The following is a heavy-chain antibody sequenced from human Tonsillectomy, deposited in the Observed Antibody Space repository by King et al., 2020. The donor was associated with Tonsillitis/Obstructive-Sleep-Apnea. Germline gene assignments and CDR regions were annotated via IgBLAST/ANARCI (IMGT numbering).Heavy chain of an antibody. CDR3: ARTYYSSGYNWHY. Sequence: QLQESGPGLVKPSETLSLTCTVSGGSIRSSSYYWGGIRQPPGKGLEWIGNIFYSGTTNYNPSLKSRVIMSVDTSKNQLSLKLSSVTHADTAVYYCARTYYSSGYNWHYWGQGTLVTVSS. CDR1: GGSIRSSSYY. V-gene: IGHV4-39*01. CDR2: IFYSGTT. J-gene: IGHJ4*02. D-gene: IGHD3-22*01.